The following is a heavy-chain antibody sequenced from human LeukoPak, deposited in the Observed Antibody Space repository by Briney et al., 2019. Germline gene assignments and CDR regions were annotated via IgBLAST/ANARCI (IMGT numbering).Heavy chain of an antibody. CDR1: GYTFTSYA. D-gene: IGHD3-22*01. Sequence: ASVKVSCKASGYTFTSYAMNWVRQAPGQGLEWMGWINTNTGNPTYAQGLTGRFVFSLDTSVSTAYLQVSSLKAEDTAVYYCARDGLPGRYYYDSSGYYYEPPTNFDYWGQGTLVTVSS. V-gene: IGHV7-4-1*02. CDR2: INTNTGNP. CDR3: ARDGLPGRYYYDSSGYYYEPPTNFDY. J-gene: IGHJ4*02.